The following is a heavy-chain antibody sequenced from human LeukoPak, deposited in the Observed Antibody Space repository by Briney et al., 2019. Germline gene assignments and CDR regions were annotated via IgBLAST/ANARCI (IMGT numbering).Heavy chain of an antibody. CDR3: ARDKVETPKYYYYYYGMDV. CDR2: INPSGGST. Sequence: ASVTVSCTASGYTFTIYYMHWVRQAPGQGLEWMGIINPSGGSTSYAQKFQGRVTMTRDTSTSTVYMELSSLRSEDTAVYYCARDKVETPKYYYYYYGMDVWGQGTTVTVSS. V-gene: IGHV1-46*01. J-gene: IGHJ6*02. CDR1: GYTFTIYY.